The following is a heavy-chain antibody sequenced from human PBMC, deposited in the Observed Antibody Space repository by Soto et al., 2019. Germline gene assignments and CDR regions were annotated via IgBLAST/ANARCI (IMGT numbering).Heavy chain of an antibody. CDR3: EDTGEQPSHIFDN. CDR2: IYYSGST. J-gene: IGHJ5*02. V-gene: IGHV4-31*03. D-gene: IGHD3-16*01. Sequence: SETLSLTCTVSGGSISSGGYYWSWIRQHPGKGLEWIGYIYYSGSTYYNPSLNSRVTISVDPSKNRFSLKLSSVTAADKAVYYCEDTGEQPSHIFDNWGQGTLVTVSS. CDR1: GGSISSGGYY.